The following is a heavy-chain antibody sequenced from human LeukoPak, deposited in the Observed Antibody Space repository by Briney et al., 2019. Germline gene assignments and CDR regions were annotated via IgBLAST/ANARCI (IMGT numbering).Heavy chain of an antibody. J-gene: IGHJ4*02. CDR3: ASESIAAAHFDN. V-gene: IGHV4-59*01. CDR2: IYYSGTT. Sequence: SETLSLTCTVPGGSISSYYWSWIRQPPGQGLEWIGYIYYSGTTKYNPSLKSRVTISVDTSKNQFSLILGSVTAADTAVYYCASESIAAAHFDNWGQGTLVTVSS. D-gene: IGHD6-13*01. CDR1: GGSISSYY.